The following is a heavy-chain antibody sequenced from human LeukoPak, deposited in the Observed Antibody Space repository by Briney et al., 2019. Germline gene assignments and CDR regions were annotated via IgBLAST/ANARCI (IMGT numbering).Heavy chain of an antibody. CDR2: IYTSGST. CDR1: GGSTSSYY. J-gene: IGHJ4*02. V-gene: IGHV4-4*07. CDR3: ARGGWAALDY. Sequence: SETLSLTCTVSGGSTSSYYWSWIRQPAGKGLEWIGRIYTSGSTNYNPSLKSRVTMSVDTSNNRFSLKLSSVTAADTALYYCARGGWAALDYWGQGTLVTVSS. D-gene: IGHD2-15*01.